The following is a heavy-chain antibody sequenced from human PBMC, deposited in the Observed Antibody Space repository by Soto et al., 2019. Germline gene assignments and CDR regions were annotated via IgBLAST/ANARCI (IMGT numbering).Heavy chain of an antibody. D-gene: IGHD3-9*01. CDR1: GDSINSDKYY. Sequence: QLQESGPGLVKPSETLSLTCSVSGDSINSDKYYWGWIRQPPGKGLEWIGSIYYRGNTYYNPSLQIRVTISLDKSKSQFSLKLTSVTAADSAVYFCARLEGLATISDYFDFWGQGAQVTVSS. CDR3: ARLEGLATISDYFDF. V-gene: IGHV4-39*01. CDR2: IYYRGNT. J-gene: IGHJ4*02.